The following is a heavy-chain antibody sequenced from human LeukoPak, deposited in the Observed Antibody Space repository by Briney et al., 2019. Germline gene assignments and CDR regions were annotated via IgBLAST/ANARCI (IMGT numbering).Heavy chain of an antibody. V-gene: IGHV3-30*18. CDR3: ANPLDCSGGSCYFRAEYFQH. Sequence: GGSLRLSCAASGFTFSSYGMHWVRQAPGKGLEWVAVISYDGNNKYYADSVKGRFSISRDNSKNTLYVQMNSLRAEDTAVYYCANPLDCSGGSCYFRAEYFQHWGQGTLVTVSS. J-gene: IGHJ1*01. CDR1: GFTFSSYG. CDR2: ISYDGNNK. D-gene: IGHD2-15*01.